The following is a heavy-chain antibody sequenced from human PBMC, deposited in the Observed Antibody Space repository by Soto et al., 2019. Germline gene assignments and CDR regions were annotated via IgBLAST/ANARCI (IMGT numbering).Heavy chain of an antibody. CDR1: GFTFSSYG. D-gene: IGHD6-19*01. CDR3: AKDLAGEWLVLVY. V-gene: IGHV3-30*18. CDR2: ISYDGSNK. Sequence: PGGSLRLSCAASGFTFSSYGMHWVRQAPGKGLEWVAVISYDGSNKYYADSVKGRFTISRDNSKNTLYLQMNSLRAEDTAVYHCAKDLAGEWLVLVYWGQGTLVTVSS. J-gene: IGHJ4*02.